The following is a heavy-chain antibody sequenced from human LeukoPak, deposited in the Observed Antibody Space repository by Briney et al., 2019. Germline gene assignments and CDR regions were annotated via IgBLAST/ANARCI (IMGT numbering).Heavy chain of an antibody. J-gene: IGHJ4*02. V-gene: IGHV3-15*01. Sequence: GGSLRLSCGASGFTFSRYSMNWVRQAPGKGLEWVGRITTKTDGGTTDYAAPVKDRFTISRDDSTNTLYLQMNSLKTEDTALYYCTTVRVGGTGYFDYWGQGTLVTVSS. CDR3: TTVRVGGTGYFDY. CDR2: ITTKTDGGTT. D-gene: IGHD1-26*01. CDR1: GFTFSRYS.